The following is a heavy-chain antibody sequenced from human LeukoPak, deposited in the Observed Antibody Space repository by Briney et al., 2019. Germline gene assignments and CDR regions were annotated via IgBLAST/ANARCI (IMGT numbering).Heavy chain of an antibody. CDR2: MNPNSGNT. V-gene: IGHV1-8*03. CDR1: GYTFTSYD. J-gene: IGHJ3*02. CDR3: ARVTSRVVVPAAIPDAFDI. D-gene: IGHD2-2*02. Sequence: ASVKVSCKASGYTFTSYDINWVRQATGQGLEWMGWMNPNSGNTGYAQKFQGRVTITRNTSISTAYVELSSLRSEDTAVYYCARVTSRVVVPAAIPDAFDIWGQGTMVTVSS.